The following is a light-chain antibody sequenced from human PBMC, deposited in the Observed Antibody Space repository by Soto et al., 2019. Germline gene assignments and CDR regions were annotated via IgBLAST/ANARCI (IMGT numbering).Light chain of an antibody. CDR3: AAWDDRLSAWV. Sequence: QSVVTQPPSASGTPGQRVTISCSGSASNIGSNPVNWYQHLPGTAPKLLIYSSSHRPSGVPDRFSGYKSGTSASLASSGLQSGDEADYFCAAWDDRLSAWVFGGGTKVTVL. J-gene: IGLJ3*02. CDR1: ASNIGSNP. CDR2: SSS. V-gene: IGLV1-44*01.